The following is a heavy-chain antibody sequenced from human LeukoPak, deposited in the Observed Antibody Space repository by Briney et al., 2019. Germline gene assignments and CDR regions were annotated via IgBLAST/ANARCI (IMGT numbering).Heavy chain of an antibody. CDR1: GLTFSNYG. D-gene: IGHD4-17*01. J-gene: IGHJ4*02. CDR3: ASASGDYGYDY. V-gene: IGHV3-33*03. CDR2: IWHDGSKV. Sequence: PGGSLRLSCAASGLTFSNYGMHWVRQAPGKGLEWVAVIWHDGSKVYYADSVKGRFTISRDDSKNTVYLQMNRLRAGDTAVYFCASASGDYGYDYWGQGTLVTVSS.